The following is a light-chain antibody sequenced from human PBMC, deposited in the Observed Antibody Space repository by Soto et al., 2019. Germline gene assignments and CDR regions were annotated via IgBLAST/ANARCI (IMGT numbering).Light chain of an antibody. CDR2: AVS. CDR1: QTVIRY. CDR3: QQSYSTLFT. V-gene: IGKV1-39*01. J-gene: IGKJ3*01. Sequence: IQMTQFPSSLSASVGDRVTITCRAGQTVIRYLNWYQQKPGRAPNLLIYAVSNLQSGVPSRFSGSGSGTEFALTISDLQPEDFATYYCQQSYSTLFTFGPGNKVEIK.